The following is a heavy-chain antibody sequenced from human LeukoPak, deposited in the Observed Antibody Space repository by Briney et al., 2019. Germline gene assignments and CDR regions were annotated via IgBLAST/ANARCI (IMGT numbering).Heavy chain of an antibody. D-gene: IGHD6-19*01. V-gene: IGHV1-8*01. J-gene: IGHJ6*03. CDR3: ARGGPSGWYYYCYYYMDV. CDR1: GYTFTSYD. CDR2: MNPNSGNT. Sequence: ASVKVSCKASGYTFTSYDINWVRQPTGQGLEWMGWMNPNSGNTGYAQKFQGRVTMTRNTSISTAYMELSSLRSEDTAAYYCARGGPSGWYYYCYYYMDVWGKGTTVTVSS.